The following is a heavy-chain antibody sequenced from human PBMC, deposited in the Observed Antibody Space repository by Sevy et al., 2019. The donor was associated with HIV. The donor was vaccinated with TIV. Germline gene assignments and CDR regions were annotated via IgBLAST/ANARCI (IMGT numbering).Heavy chain of an antibody. CDR1: GFTFSSYA. J-gene: IGHJ4*02. CDR3: ARSPYCSGGSCYQQSVLYFDY. CDR2: ISYDGSNK. D-gene: IGHD2-15*01. V-gene: IGHV3-30-3*01. Sequence: GGSLRLSCAASGFTFSSYAMHWVRQAPGKGLEWVAVISYDGSNKYYADSVKGRFTISRDNSKNTLYLQMNSLRAEDTAVYYCARSPYCSGGSCYQQSVLYFDYWGQGTLVIVSS.